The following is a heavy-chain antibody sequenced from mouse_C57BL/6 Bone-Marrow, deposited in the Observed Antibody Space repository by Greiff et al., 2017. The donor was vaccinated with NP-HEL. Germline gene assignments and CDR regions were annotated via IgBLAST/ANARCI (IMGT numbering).Heavy chain of an antibody. V-gene: IGHV1-69*01. CDR3: ARGEAWFAY. J-gene: IGHJ3*01. CDR1: GYTFTSYW. Sequence: QVQLQQPGAELVMPGASVKLSCKASGYTFTSYWMHWVKQRPGQGLEWIGEIDPSDSYTNYNQKFKSKATLTVDTSSSTAYMQLSSLTSEDSAVYYCARGEAWFAYWGQGTLVTVSA. CDR2: IDPSDSYT.